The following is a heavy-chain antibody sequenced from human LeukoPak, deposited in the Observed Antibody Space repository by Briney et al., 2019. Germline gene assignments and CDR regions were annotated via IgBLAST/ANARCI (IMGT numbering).Heavy chain of an antibody. Sequence: SETLSLTCTVSGASISSRSDYRGWIRQPPGKGLEWIGSIYYSGSTYYNPSLKSRVTKSVDTSKNQFSLKLSSVTAADTAVYYCARNNGQLLDLFDYWGQGTLVTVSS. CDR2: IYYSGST. J-gene: IGHJ4*02. CDR3: ARNNGQLLDLFDY. D-gene: IGHD2-2*02. CDR1: GASISSRSDY. V-gene: IGHV4-39*07.